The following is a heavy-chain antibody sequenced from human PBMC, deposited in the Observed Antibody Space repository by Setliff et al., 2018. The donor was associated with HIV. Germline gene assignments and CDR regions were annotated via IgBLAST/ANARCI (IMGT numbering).Heavy chain of an antibody. Sequence: SETLSLTCAVSGYSISSGYYWAWIRQPPGKGLEWIGSMYYTGSTYYNPSLKRRVTISIDTSKNQFSLKLNSVTAADTAMYYCARDGGSSGWYFVLGYSDYWGPGTLVTVSS. D-gene: IGHD6-19*01. CDR3: ARDGGSSGWYFVLGYSDY. V-gene: IGHV4-38-2*02. CDR1: GYSISSGYY. CDR2: MYYTGST. J-gene: IGHJ4*02.